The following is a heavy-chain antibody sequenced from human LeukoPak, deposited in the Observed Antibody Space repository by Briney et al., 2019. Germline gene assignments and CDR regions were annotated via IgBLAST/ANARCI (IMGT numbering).Heavy chain of an antibody. Sequence: SETLSLTCTVSGGSLSSSSYCWGWIRQPPGKGLEWIGTICYSGSTFYNPSLKSRVTISVDTSKNQFSLRLSSVTAADTAVYYCARSVYIVVEYYFDCWGQGALVTVSS. V-gene: IGHV4-39*01. J-gene: IGHJ4*02. CDR1: GGSLSSSSYC. CDR3: ARSVYIVVEYYFDC. D-gene: IGHD2-15*01. CDR2: ICYSGST.